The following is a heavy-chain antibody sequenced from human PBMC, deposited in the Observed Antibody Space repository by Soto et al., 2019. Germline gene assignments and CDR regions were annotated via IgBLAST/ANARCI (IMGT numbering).Heavy chain of an antibody. D-gene: IGHD3-10*01. CDR3: TSGSVGEYYYYGMDV. CDR1: GGSISSSSYY. J-gene: IGHJ6*02. Sequence: QLQLQESGPGLVKPSETLSLTCTVSGGSISSSSYYWGWIRQPPGKGLEWIGSIYYSGSTYYNPSLQSRVNISVDTSKNQFSLKLSSVTAADTAVYYCTSGSVGEYYYYGMDVWGQGTTVTVSS. V-gene: IGHV4-39*01. CDR2: IYYSGST.